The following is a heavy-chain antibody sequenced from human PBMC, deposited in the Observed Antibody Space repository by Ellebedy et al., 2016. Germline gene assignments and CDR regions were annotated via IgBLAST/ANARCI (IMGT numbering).Heavy chain of an antibody. CDR3: AREIGI. CDR1: DFTFSDYY. J-gene: IGHJ3*01. Sequence: GGSLRLSXVGSDFTFSDYYMSWMRQAPGKGLEWVSYISPNSIYTNYAESVKGRFTISRDNAKNSLYLEMNNLRADDTAVYFCAREIGIWGQGTMVTVSA. D-gene: IGHD3-10*01. CDR2: ISPNSIYT. V-gene: IGHV3-11*05.